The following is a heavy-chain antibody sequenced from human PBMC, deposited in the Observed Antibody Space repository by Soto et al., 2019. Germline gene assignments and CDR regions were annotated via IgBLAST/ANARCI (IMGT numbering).Heavy chain of an antibody. CDR3: ARIYDILTGYYPDY. CDR2: IYYSGST. D-gene: IGHD3-9*01. J-gene: IGHJ4*02. CDR1: GGNISSYY. Sequence: SETLSLTCTVSGGNISSYYWSRIRQPPGKGLEWIGYIYYSGSTNYNPSLKSRVTISVDTSKNQFSLKLSSVTAADTAVYYCARIYDILTGYYPDYWGQGTLVTVSS. V-gene: IGHV4-59*08.